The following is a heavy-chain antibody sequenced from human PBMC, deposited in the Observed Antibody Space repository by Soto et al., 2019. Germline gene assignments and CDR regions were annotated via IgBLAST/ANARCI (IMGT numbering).Heavy chain of an antibody. Sequence: SETLSLTCNVSGGSSSNYYWTWVRQSPEKGLEWIGYMYYNGNINYNSSLKSRVTISIDTSKNQFSLTLKSVTAADTAVYSCSSGGNWFDPWGQGVLVPVSP. V-gene: IGHV4-59*01. CDR1: GGSSSNYY. J-gene: IGHJ5*02. CDR2: MYYNGNI. D-gene: IGHD3-16*01. CDR3: SSGGNWFDP.